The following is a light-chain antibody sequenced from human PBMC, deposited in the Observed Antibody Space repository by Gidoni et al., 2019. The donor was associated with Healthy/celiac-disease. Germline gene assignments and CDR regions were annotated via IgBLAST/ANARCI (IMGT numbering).Light chain of an antibody. CDR1: QSISSY. J-gene: IGKJ5*01. CDR2: AAS. Sequence: EIQMTQSPSSLSASVGERVTITCRASQSISSYLNWYQQKPGKAPKLLIYAASSFQSGVPSRFSGSGSGTDFTLTISSLQPEDFATYYCQQSYSTPSITFGQGTRLEIK. V-gene: IGKV1-39*01. CDR3: QQSYSTPSIT.